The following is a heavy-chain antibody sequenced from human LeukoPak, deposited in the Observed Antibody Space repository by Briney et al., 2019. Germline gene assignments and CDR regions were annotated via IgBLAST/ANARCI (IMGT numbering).Heavy chain of an antibody. V-gene: IGHV5-51*01. CDR2: IYPGDSDT. Sequence: GESLKISCKGSGYSFTSYWIGWVRQMPGKGLEWMGIIYPGDSDTRYSPSFQGQATISADKSISTAYLQWSSLEASDTAMYYCARHTYDCSSTSCYSFDSWGQGTLVTVSS. CDR1: GYSFTSYW. D-gene: IGHD2-2*02. CDR3: ARHTYDCSSTSCYSFDS. J-gene: IGHJ5*01.